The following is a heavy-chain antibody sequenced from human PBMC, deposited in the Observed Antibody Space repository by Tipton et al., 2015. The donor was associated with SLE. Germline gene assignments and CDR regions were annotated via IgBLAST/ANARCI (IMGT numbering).Heavy chain of an antibody. V-gene: IGHV4-59*12. D-gene: IGHD3-10*01. J-gene: IGHJ6*02. Sequence: TLSLTCTVSGNSIRNYYWSWIRQPPGKGLGWIGEISHTGSTNFNPSLKSRVTISVDTSKNQFSLELNTVTAADTAVYFCAREGGYAGSGSYGTVWGQGTTVTVSS. CDR3: AREGGYAGSGSYGTV. CDR1: GNSIRNYY. CDR2: ISHTGST.